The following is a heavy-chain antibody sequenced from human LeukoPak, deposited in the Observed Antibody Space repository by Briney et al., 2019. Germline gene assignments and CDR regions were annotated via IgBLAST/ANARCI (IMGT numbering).Heavy chain of an antibody. Sequence: SETLSLTRSVSVGSISSDYWNWSRQPPGKGLEWRGRIQSRGSTNYNPSLKSRLTMSVDKSKNQFSLKLMSVTAADPAVYYCERDRGSVSYVYWGEGNLVSVSS. CDR1: VGSISSDY. V-gene: IGHV4-4*07. CDR2: IQSRGST. J-gene: IGHJ4*02. D-gene: IGHD6-19*01. CDR3: ERDRGSVSYVY.